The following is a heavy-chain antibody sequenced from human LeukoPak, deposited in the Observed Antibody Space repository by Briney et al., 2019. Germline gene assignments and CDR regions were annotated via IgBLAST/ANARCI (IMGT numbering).Heavy chain of an antibody. CDR3: ARSTAPPDNGFDY. CDR2: IYHSGST. V-gene: IGHV4-30-2*01. Sequence: SETLSLTCTVSGGSISSGGYYWSWIRQPPGKGLEWIGYIYHSGSTNYNPSLKSRVTISVDKSKNQFSLKLSSVTAADTAVYYCARSTAPPDNGFDYWGQGTLVTVSS. CDR1: GGSISSGGYY. J-gene: IGHJ4*02. D-gene: IGHD5-18*01.